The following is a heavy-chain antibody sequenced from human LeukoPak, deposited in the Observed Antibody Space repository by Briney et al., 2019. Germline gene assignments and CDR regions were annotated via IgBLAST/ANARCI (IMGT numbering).Heavy chain of an antibody. CDR2: IIPILGIA. D-gene: IGHD1-26*01. V-gene: IGHV1-69*04. J-gene: IGHJ4*02. CDR3: ARDGSGSYYGDY. CDR1: GGTFSSYA. Sequence: GASVKVSCKASGGTFSSYAISWVRQAPGQGLEWMGRIIPILGIANYAQKFQGRVTITADKSTSTAYMELSSLRAEDTAVYYCARDGSGSYYGDYWGQGTLVTVSS.